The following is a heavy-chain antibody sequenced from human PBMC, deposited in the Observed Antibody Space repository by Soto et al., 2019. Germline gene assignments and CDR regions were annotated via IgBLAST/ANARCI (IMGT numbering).Heavy chain of an antibody. CDR1: GFTFNYYW. CDR3: VRGDKGGFGV. CDR2: IHSDGSTT. D-gene: IGHD2-21*01. V-gene: IGHV3-74*01. Sequence: EVQLVESEGGLVQRGGSLRLSCAASGFTFNYYWMHWVRQAPGQGLVWVSHIHSDGSTTTYADSVKGRFTISRDNAKNSRYLQMNSLRAEDTAVYYCVRGDKGGFGVWGQGTRDIVYS. J-gene: IGHJ3*01.